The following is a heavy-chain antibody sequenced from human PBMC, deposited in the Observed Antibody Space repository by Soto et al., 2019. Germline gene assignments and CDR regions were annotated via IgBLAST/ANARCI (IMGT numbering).Heavy chain of an antibody. CDR3: ATSYGSGYRAFDY. V-gene: IGHV1-69*02. CDR2: VNPILSMS. CDR1: GDTFSFYT. Sequence: QVQMVQSGAEVKKPGSSVKVSFKASGDTFSFYTINWVRQAPGLGLEWMGRVNPILSMSNYAQKFQGRVTMTADKSTSTAYMELRSLRSEDTAFYYCATSYGSGYRAFDYWGQGALVTVS. D-gene: IGHD3-10*01. J-gene: IGHJ4*02.